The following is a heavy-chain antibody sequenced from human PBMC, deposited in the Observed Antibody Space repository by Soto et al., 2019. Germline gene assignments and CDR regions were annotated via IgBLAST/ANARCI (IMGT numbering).Heavy chain of an antibody. V-gene: IGHV1-3*01. CDR3: ARAANCSGGSCYRGHFDY. CDR1: GYTFTSYA. CDR2: INAGNGNT. Sequence: GASVKVSCKASGYTFTSYAMHWVRQAPGQRLEWMGWINAGNGNTKYSQKFQGRVTITRDTSASTAYMELSSLRSEDTAVYYCARAANCSGGSCYRGHFDYWGQGTLVTVSS. D-gene: IGHD2-15*01. J-gene: IGHJ4*02.